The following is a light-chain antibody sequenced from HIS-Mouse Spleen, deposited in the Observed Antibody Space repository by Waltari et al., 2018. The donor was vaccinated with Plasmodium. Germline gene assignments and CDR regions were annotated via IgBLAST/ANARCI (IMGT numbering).Light chain of an antibody. V-gene: IGKV2-28*01. CDR1: QSLLHSNGYNY. CDR2: LGS. J-gene: IGKJ4*01. Sequence: DIVMTQSPISLPVTPGEPASLPCRSSQSLLHSNGYNYLDWYLQKPGQSPQLLIYLGSNRASGVPDRFSGSGSGTDVTLKISRVEAEDVGVYYCMQALQTPRTFGGGTKVEIK. CDR3: MQALQTPRT.